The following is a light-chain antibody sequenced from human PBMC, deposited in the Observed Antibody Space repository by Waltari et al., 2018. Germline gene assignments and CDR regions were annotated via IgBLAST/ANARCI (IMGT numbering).Light chain of an antibody. J-gene: IGLJ1*01. Sequence: QSALTQPASVSGSPGQSITISCSGTDSDVGAYDFVSWYQQHPGKAPHLIIYEVSNRAGGISDRFSASKSGNTASLTISGLQAEDEADYYCSSYTTSSAPGVFGTGTRVTVL. CDR3: SSYTTSSAPGV. V-gene: IGLV2-14*01. CDR2: EVS. CDR1: DSDVGAYDF.